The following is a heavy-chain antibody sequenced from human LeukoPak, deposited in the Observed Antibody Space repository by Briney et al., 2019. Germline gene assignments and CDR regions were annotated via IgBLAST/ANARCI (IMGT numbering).Heavy chain of an antibody. CDR2: ISSSSSTI. V-gene: IGHV3-48*02. CDR3: AREETGRGYRYIDL. J-gene: IGHJ2*01. Sequence: GGSLRLSCAASGFTFSSYSMNWVRQAPGKGLEWVSYISSSSSTIYYADSVKGRFTISRDNAKNSLYLQMNSLRDEDTAVYYCAREETGRGYRYIDLWGRSTLVTVSS. CDR1: GFTFSSYS.